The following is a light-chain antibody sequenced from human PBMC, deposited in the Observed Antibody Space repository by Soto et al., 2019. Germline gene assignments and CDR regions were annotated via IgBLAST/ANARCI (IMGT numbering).Light chain of an antibody. CDR2: WAS. Sequence: DIVMTQSPDSLAVSLGERATINCKSSQSVLHSSTNKNYLAWYQQKPGQSPNLLIYWASAREYGVPDRVSGSGSGTDFTLTIRSLQAEDVAVYYCQQYYSIPWTFGQGTKVEIK. CDR3: QQYYSIPWT. J-gene: IGKJ1*01. CDR1: QSVLHSSTNKNY. V-gene: IGKV4-1*01.